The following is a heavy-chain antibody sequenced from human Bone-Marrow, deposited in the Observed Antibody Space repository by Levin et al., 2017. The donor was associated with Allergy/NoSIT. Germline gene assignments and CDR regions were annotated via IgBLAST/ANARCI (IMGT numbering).Heavy chain of an antibody. CDR2: IDPSDSYT. CDR3: ARLEYSSSSYYYYYMDV. Sequence: GGSLRLSCKGSGYSFTSYWISWVRQMPGKGLEWMGRIDPSDSYTNYSPSFQGHVTISADKSISTAYLQWSSLKASDTAMYYCARLEYSSSSYYYYYMDVWGKGTTVTVSS. V-gene: IGHV5-10-1*01. D-gene: IGHD6-6*01. CDR1: GYSFTSYW. J-gene: IGHJ6*03.